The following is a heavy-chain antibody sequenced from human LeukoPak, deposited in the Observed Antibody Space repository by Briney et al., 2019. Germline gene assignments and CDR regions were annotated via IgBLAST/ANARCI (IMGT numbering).Heavy chain of an antibody. CDR3: ARGRFRRQWLVPHYFDY. D-gene: IGHD6-19*01. V-gene: IGHV4-38-2*02. J-gene: IGHJ4*02. CDR2: IYHSGST. CDR1: GYSISSGYY. Sequence: SETLSLTCTVSGYSISSGYYWGWIRQPPGKGLEWIGSIYHSGSTNYNPSLKSRVTISVDTSKNQFSLKLSSVTAADTAVYYCARGRFRRQWLVPHYFDYWGQGTLVTVSS.